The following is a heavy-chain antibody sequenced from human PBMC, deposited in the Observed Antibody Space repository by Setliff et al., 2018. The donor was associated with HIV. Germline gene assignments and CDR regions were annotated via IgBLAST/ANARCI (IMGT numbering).Heavy chain of an antibody. CDR1: GFTFSSYW. V-gene: IGHV3-7*01. CDR2: INQDGSEK. J-gene: IGHJ4*02. D-gene: IGHD2-15*01. CDR3: ATRVVVAATLAEYDY. Sequence: LRLSCAASGFTFSSYWVSWVRQAPGKGLQWVANINQDGSEKYYVDSVKGRFTISRDNAKNSLYLQMNSLRAEDTAVYYCATRVVVAATLAEYDYWGQGTLVTVSS.